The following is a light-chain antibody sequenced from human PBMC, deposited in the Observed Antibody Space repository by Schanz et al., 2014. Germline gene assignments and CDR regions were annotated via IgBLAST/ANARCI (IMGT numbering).Light chain of an antibody. CDR2: DAS. Sequence: QSALTQPRSVSGSPGQSVTISCTGTSSDVGAYDYVSWYQQHPGKAPKLMIYDASNRPSGVSNRFSGSKSAYTASLTISGLQAEDEADYYCSSYTSSSTLVVFGGGTKLPS. V-gene: IGLV2-14*03. CDR1: SSDVGAYDY. J-gene: IGLJ2*01. CDR3: SSYTSSSTLVV.